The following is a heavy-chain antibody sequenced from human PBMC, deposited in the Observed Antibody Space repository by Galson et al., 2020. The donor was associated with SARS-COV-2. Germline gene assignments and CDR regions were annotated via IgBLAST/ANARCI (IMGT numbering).Heavy chain of an antibody. CDR1: GGSFSGYY. Sequence: SETLSLTCAVYGGSFSGYYWSWIRQPPGKGLEWIGEINHSGSTNYNPSLKSRVTISVDTSKNQFSLKLSSVTAADTAVYYCARWGLGSSGYYTNYFDYWGQGTLVTVSS. CDR2: INHSGST. D-gene: IGHD3-22*01. J-gene: IGHJ4*02. CDR3: ARWGLGSSGYYTNYFDY. V-gene: IGHV4-34*01.